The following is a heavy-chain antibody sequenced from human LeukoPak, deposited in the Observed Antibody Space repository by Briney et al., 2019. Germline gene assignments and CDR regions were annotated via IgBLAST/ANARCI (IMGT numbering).Heavy chain of an antibody. CDR2: IIPIFGTA. D-gene: IGHD3-22*01. CDR1: GCTLSSYA. J-gene: IGHJ4*02. V-gene: IGHV1-69*13. Sequence: GASLKDSCKASGCTLSSYAISWVRQTPAQGLDCMGGIIPIFGTANYAQKFQGRVTITADESTSTAYMELSSLRSEDTAVYYCARDYYDSSGYYDYWGQGTLVTVSS. CDR3: ARDYYDSSGYYDY.